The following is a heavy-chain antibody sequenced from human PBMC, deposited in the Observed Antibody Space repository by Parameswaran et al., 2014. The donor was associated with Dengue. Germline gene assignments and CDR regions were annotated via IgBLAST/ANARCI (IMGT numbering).Heavy chain of an antibody. CDR3: ARAHGDYDILTGYRSFVGWFDP. Sequence: VRQAPGKGLEWIGYIYYSGSTYYNPSLKSRVTISVDTSKNQFSLKLSSVTAADTAVYYCARAHGDYDILTGYRSFVGWFDPWGQGTLVTVSS. D-gene: IGHD3-9*01. J-gene: IGHJ5*02. V-gene: IGHV4-31*02. CDR2: IYYSGST.